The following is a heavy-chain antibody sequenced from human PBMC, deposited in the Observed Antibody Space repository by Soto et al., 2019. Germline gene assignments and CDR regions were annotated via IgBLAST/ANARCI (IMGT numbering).Heavy chain of an antibody. Sequence: QVHLQESGPGLVKPSETLSLTCTVSGGSIDGRNCAWIRQPPGKGLEWLGYVYYDGGSSYNPSVKSRLTLSVDTSKSQFSLQLRSVTAADTAVYYCVRQGIGNLHGLVDVWGRGTTVTVSS. CDR3: VRQGIGNLHGLVDV. J-gene: IGHJ6*02. CDR1: GGSIDGRN. V-gene: IGHV4-59*08. D-gene: IGHD3-10*01. CDR2: VYYDGGS.